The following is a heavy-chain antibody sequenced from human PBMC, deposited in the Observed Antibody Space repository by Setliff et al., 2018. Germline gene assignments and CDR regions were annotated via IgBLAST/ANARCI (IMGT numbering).Heavy chain of an antibody. Sequence: SETLSLTCAVSGGSISSSIWWSWVRQAPGKGLEWIGEIYHTGSTNYNPSLKSRVTISVDTSKNQFSLKLSSVTAADTAVYYCARRETYYNFWSGHTDYWGQGTLVTVSS. J-gene: IGHJ4*02. CDR1: GGSISSSIW. V-gene: IGHV4-4*02. CDR3: ARRETYYNFWSGHTDY. D-gene: IGHD3-3*01. CDR2: IYHTGST.